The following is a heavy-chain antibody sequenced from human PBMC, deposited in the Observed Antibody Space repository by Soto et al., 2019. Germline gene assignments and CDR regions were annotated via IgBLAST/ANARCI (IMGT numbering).Heavy chain of an antibody. CDR3: ARGGSNDWQVALDI. Sequence: QLQQWGAGLLKPSETLSLTCVVSGGSFSTYYYNWIRQSPGKGLEWIGEINHSGNNNYSPSLKSRVPMSLDTSKNQFSLELTSVTAADTAGYYCARGGSNDWQVALDIWGQGTMGTVSS. J-gene: IGHJ3*02. CDR2: INHSGNN. V-gene: IGHV4-34*01. D-gene: IGHD3-9*01. CDR1: GGSFSTYY.